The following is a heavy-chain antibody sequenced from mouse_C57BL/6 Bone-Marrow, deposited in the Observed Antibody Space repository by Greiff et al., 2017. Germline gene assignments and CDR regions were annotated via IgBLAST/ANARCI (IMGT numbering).Heavy chain of an antibody. V-gene: IGHV1-61*01. D-gene: IGHD1-1*01. CDR2: IYPSDSET. CDR3: AIYYYGSSYRWYFDV. Sequence: QVQLQQPGAELVRPGSSVKLSCKASGYTFTSYWMDWVKQRPGQGLEWIGNIYPSDSETHYNQKFKDKATLTVDKSSSTAYMQLSSLTSEDSAVYYCAIYYYGSSYRWYFDVWGTGTTVTVSS. CDR1: GYTFTSYW. J-gene: IGHJ1*03.